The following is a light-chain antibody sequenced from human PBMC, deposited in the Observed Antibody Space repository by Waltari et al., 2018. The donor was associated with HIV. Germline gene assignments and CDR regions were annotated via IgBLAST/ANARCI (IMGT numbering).Light chain of an antibody. CDR2: AAS. CDR1: QSISSY. Sequence: DIQMTQSPSSLSASVGDRVTITCRASQSISSYLNWYQQKPGRAPKLLISAASSLQSGVPSRFSGSGSGTDFTLTISSLQPEDFATYYCQQSYSSPTFGQGTKVDMK. V-gene: IGKV1-39*01. CDR3: QQSYSSPT. J-gene: IGKJ1*01.